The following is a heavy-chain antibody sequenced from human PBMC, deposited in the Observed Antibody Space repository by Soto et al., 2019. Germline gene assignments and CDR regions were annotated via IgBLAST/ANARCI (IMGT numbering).Heavy chain of an antibody. CDR1: GFTFSSYA. CDR2: ISGSGGST. CDR3: ANANPYGSGPWEFDY. J-gene: IGHJ4*02. Sequence: EVQLLESGGGLVQPGGSLRLSCAASGFTFSSYAMSWVRQAPGKGLEWVSAISGSGGSTYYADSVKGRFTISRDNSKNTLYLQMNSLRAEDTAVYYCANANPYGSGPWEFDYWGQGTLVTVAS. D-gene: IGHD3-10*01. V-gene: IGHV3-23*01.